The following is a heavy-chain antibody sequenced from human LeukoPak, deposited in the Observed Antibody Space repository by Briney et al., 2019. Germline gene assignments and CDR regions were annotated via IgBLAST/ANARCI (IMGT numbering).Heavy chain of an antibody. D-gene: IGHD3-16*01. CDR1: GGSISSGSYY. CDR2: IYTSGST. Sequence: SQTLSLTCTVSGGSISSGSYYWSWIRQPAGKGLEWIGRIYTSGSTNYNPSLKSRVTISVDTSKNQFSLKLSSVTAADTAVYYCAREGGQSGFDPWGQGTLVTVSS. CDR3: AREGGQSGFDP. V-gene: IGHV4-61*02. J-gene: IGHJ5*02.